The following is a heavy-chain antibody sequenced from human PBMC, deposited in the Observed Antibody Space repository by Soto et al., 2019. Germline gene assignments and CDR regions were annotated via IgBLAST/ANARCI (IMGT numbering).Heavy chain of an antibody. D-gene: IGHD3-10*01. CDR1: GFTFSSYG. J-gene: IGHJ4*02. V-gene: IGHV3-30*03. Sequence: QVQLVESGGGVVQPGRALRLSCAASGFTFSSYGMHWVRQAPGKGLEWVAVISYDGSNKYYADSVKGRFTISRDNSKNTLYLQRTSLRAEDTAVYYCAPWFGAFDYGGQGTLVTVSS. CDR2: ISYDGSNK. CDR3: APWFGAFDY.